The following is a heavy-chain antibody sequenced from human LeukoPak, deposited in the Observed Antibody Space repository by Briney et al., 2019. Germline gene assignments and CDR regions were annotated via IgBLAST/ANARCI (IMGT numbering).Heavy chain of an antibody. J-gene: IGHJ6*02. CDR3: ARRPYSDTSGRLSDV. Sequence: PGGSLRLSCAASGFAFSSYNMNWVRQAPGKGLEWISYIGSSGSPTHYADSVGGRFTISRDNAKNSLYLQMNSLRDEDTAVYFCARRPYSDTSGRLSDVWGQGITVTVSS. V-gene: IGHV3-48*02. CDR1: GFAFSSYN. D-gene: IGHD3-22*01. CDR2: IGSSGSPT.